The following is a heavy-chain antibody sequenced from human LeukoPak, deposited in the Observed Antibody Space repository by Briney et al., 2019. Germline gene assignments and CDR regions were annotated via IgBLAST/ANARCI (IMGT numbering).Heavy chain of an antibody. D-gene: IGHD2-15*01. CDR3: AKAGGRAQTPFDP. J-gene: IGHJ5*02. CDR2: IKQDGSEI. V-gene: IGHV3-7*01. Sequence: GGSLRLSCAASGFTFNNYWMSWVRQAPGKGLEWVANIKQDGSEIDSVDSVKGRFTISRDNSKNTLYLQMNSLRAEDTAVYYCAKAGGRAQTPFDPWGQGTLVTVSS. CDR1: GFTFNNYW.